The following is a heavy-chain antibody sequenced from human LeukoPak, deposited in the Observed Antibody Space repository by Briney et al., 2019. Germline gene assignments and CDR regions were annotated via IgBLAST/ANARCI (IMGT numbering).Heavy chain of an antibody. Sequence: GRALRLSCAASGFTFSSYGMHWVRQAPGKGLEWVAVIWYDGSNKYHADSVKGRFTISRDNSKNTLYLQMNSLRAEDTAVYYCARDCTNGVCYGTDFDYWGQGTLVTVSS. CDR1: GFTFSSYG. V-gene: IGHV3-33*01. D-gene: IGHD2-8*01. CDR2: IWYDGSNK. CDR3: ARDCTNGVCYGTDFDY. J-gene: IGHJ4*02.